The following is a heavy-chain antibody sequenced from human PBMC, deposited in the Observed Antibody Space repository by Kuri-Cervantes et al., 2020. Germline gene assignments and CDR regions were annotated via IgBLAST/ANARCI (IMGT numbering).Heavy chain of an antibody. V-gene: IGHV3-74*01. CDR2: IKGDASEI. CDR3: ARSDWFDP. Sequence: GESLKISCAASGFTFSSYAMHWVRQAPGKGLVWVSRIKGDASEIFYADSVKGRFTVSRDNAKNMLYLQMNSLRVEDTALYYCARSDWFDPWGQGTLVTVSS. CDR1: GFTFSSYA. J-gene: IGHJ5*02.